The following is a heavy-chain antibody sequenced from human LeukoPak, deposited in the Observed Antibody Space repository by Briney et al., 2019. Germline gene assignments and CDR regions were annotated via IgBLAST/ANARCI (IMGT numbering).Heavy chain of an antibody. CDR3: ARGPGEDGYNSLFDY. CDR2: ISYDGSDD. CDR1: GFTLISYV. Sequence: PGRSLRLSCAASGFTLISYVMHWVRQAPGKGLEWVATISYDGSDDYYADSVKGRFTISRDNSKNTLSLHMNSLRAEDTAVYYCARGPGEDGYNSLFDYWGQGTLVTVSS. J-gene: IGHJ4*02. D-gene: IGHD5-24*01. V-gene: IGHV3-30-3*01.